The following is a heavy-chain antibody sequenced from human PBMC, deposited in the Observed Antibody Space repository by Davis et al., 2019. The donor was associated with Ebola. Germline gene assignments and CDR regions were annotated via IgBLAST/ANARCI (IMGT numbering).Heavy chain of an antibody. CDR2: IYYGGST. D-gene: IGHD3-9*01. V-gene: IGHV4-59*01. J-gene: IGHJ4*02. CDR3: ARAGTGYQRKIDS. CDR1: GGSFYSYY. Sequence: MPGGSLRLSCTVSGGSFYSYYWTWIRQPPGKGLEWIGYIYYGGSTNYNPSLESRVTISVDMSKNQFSLKLTSVTAADTAVYYCARAGTGYQRKIDSWGQGTLVTVSS.